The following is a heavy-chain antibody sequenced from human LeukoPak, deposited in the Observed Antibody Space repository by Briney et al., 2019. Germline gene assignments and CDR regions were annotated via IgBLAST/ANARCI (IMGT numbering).Heavy chain of an antibody. J-gene: IGHJ6*02. V-gene: IGHV1-8*01. D-gene: IGHD2-2*01. CDR1: GYTFTSYD. Sequence: ASVKVSCKASGYTFTSYDINWVRQAPGQGLEWMGWMNPNSGNTGYAQKFQGRVTMTRNTSISTAYMELSSLRSEDTAVYYCARVDIVVVPAAMTYYYYGMDVWGQGTTVTVSS. CDR3: ARVDIVVVPAAMTYYYYGMDV. CDR2: MNPNSGNT.